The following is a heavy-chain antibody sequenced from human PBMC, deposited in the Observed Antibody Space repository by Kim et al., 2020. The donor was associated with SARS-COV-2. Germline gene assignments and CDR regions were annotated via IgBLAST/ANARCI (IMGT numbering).Heavy chain of an antibody. CDR1: GFTFNSDD. V-gene: IGHV3-21*01. Sequence: GGSLRLSCAASGFTFNSDDMNWVRQAPGKGLEWVSSISGASGYTPYPESLRGRFTISRDNAQKSLYLQMNSLRAEDTAMYYCAKQGYYFD. J-gene: IGHJ4*01. CDR3: AKQGYYFD. D-gene: IGHD6-13*01. CDR2: ISGASGYT.